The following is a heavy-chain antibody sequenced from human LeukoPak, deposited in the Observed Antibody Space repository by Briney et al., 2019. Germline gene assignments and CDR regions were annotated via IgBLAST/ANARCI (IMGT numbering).Heavy chain of an antibody. CDR2: ISSSGSTV. D-gene: IGHD6-13*01. J-gene: IGHJ4*02. Sequence: PGGSLRLACAASGFTFISYEMNWVRQAPGKGLEWVSSISSSGSTVYYADSVKGRFTISRDDAKNSLYLQMNTLRADDTAVYYCARDSGSSSWYPFDYWGQGTLVTVSS. V-gene: IGHV3-48*03. CDR3: ARDSGSSSWYPFDY. CDR1: GFTFISYE.